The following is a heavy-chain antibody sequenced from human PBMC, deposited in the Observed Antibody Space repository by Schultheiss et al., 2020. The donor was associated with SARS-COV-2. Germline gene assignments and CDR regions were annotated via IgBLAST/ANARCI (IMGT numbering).Heavy chain of an antibody. CDR2: ISSSSSTI. Sequence: GESLKISCAASGFTVSSNYMTWVRQAPGKGLEWVSYISSSSSTIYYADSVKGRFTISRDNAKNSLYLQMNSLRDEDTAVYYCARRDSSGSRPDFDYWGQGTLVTVSS. CDR1: GFTVSSNY. D-gene: IGHD6-19*01. CDR3: ARRDSSGSRPDFDY. V-gene: IGHV3-48*02. J-gene: IGHJ4*02.